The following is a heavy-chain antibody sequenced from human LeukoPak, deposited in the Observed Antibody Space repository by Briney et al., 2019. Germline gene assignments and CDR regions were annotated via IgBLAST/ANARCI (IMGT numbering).Heavy chain of an antibody. CDR3: AGRYCGGDCYSAGNWFDP. Sequence: ASVKVSCKASGYTFTSYGISWVRQAPGQGLEWMGWISAYNGNTNYAQKLQGRVTMTTDTSTSTAYMELRSLRSDDTAVYYCAGRYCGGDCYSAGNWFDPWGQGTLVTVSS. CDR1: GYTFTSYG. CDR2: ISAYNGNT. D-gene: IGHD2-21*02. V-gene: IGHV1-18*01. J-gene: IGHJ5*02.